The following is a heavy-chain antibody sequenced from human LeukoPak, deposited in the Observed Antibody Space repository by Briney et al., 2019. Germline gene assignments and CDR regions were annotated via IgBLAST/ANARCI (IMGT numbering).Heavy chain of an antibody. D-gene: IGHD3-3*01. CDR2: ISNNGGYT. J-gene: IGHJ4*02. CDR1: GFTFSSSA. CDR3: ARGYDFWSGPDY. Sequence: GGSLRLSCAASGFTFSSSAMSWVRQAPGKGLEWVSAISNNGGYTYYADSVQGRFTISRDNSKSTLCLQMNSLRAEDTAVYYCARGYDFWSGPDYWGQGTLVTVSS. V-gene: IGHV3-23*01.